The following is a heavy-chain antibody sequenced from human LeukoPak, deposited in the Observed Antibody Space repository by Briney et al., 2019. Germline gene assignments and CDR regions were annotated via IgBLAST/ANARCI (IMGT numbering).Heavy chain of an antibody. J-gene: IGHJ4*02. V-gene: IGHV1-69*05. Sequence: SVKVSCKASGGTFSSYAISWVRQAPGQGLEWMGGIIPIFGTANYAQKFQGRVTITTDESTSTAYVELSSLRSEDTAVYYCATGVTTVGKYYFDYWGQGTLVTVSS. CDR1: GGTFSSYA. CDR2: IIPIFGTA. CDR3: ATGVTTVGKYYFDY. D-gene: IGHD4-11*01.